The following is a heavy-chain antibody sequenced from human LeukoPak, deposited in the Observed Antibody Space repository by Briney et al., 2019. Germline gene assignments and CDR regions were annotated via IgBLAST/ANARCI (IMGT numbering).Heavy chain of an antibody. CDR2: INPNSGGT. CDR1: GYTFTGYY. Sequence: GASVKVSCKASGYTFTGYYIHWARQAPGQGLEWMGWINPNSGGTNYAQKFQGRVTMTRDTSISTAYMELSRLRSDDTAVYYCARRNGITIFGVVRGTEFDPWGQGTLVTVSS. CDR3: ARRNGITIFGVVRGTEFDP. V-gene: IGHV1-2*02. D-gene: IGHD3-3*01. J-gene: IGHJ5*02.